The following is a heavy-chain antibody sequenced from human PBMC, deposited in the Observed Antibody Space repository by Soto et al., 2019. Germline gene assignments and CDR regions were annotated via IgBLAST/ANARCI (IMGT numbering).Heavy chain of an antibody. CDR2: IKQHGSEK. V-gene: IGHV3-7*01. D-gene: IGHD6-6*01. CDR3: VRPLHQLVGVGTFDY. J-gene: IGHJ4*02. CDR1: GFTFSSYW. Sequence: EVQLVESGGGLVQPGGSLRLSCAASGFTFSSYWMSWVRQAPGKGLEWVANIKQHGSEKYYVGSVKGRFTISTDNAENPLFLQMNSRSAEDTPVHYCVRPLHQLVGVGTFDYRGQGTLVTVSS.